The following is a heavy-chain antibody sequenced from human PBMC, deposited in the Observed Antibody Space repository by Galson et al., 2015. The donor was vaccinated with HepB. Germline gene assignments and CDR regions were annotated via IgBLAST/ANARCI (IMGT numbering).Heavy chain of an antibody. CDR2: INPNRGGT. V-gene: IGHV1-2*02. D-gene: IGHD1-26*01. CDR1: GYTFTGYA. Sequence: SVKVSCKASGYTFTGYAMHWVRQAPGQGLEWMGGINPNRGGTNYAQKFQGRVTMTRDTSISTAYMELSSLRSDDTAVYYCARDRVVVEAIRYYYYYMDVWGKGTTVTVSS. CDR3: ARDRVVVEAIRYYYYYMDV. J-gene: IGHJ6*03.